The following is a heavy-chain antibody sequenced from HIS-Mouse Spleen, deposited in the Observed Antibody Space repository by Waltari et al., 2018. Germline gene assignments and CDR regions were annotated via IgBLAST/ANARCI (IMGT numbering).Heavy chain of an antibody. J-gene: IGHJ4*02. CDR3: TCSVVQLFCDY. Sequence: EVQLVESGGGLVKPGGSLRLSCAASGFTFSNAWMSWVRQAPGEAVEWVGRIKSKTDGGTTDYAEPVQGRFTISRDDSKNTLYLQMNSLKTEDTAVYYCTCSVVQLFCDYWGQGTLVTVSS. CDR2: IKSKTDGGTT. V-gene: IGHV3-15*01. CDR1: GFTFSNAW. D-gene: IGHD2-21*01.